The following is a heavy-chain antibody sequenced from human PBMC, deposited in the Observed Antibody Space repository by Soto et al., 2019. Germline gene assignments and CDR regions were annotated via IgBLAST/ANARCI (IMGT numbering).Heavy chain of an antibody. Sequence: QVQLQESGPGLVRPSGTLSLTCAVSGGSISSSNWWSWVRQPPGKGLEWIGEIYHSGNTNYNPSLKRRVTMSVDKSKNQFSLKLSSVTAADTAVYYCARSVYSSGWYGNFWGQGTLVTVSS. D-gene: IGHD6-19*01. CDR2: IYHSGNT. V-gene: IGHV4-4*02. CDR1: GGSISSSNW. CDR3: ARSVYSSGWYGNF. J-gene: IGHJ4*02.